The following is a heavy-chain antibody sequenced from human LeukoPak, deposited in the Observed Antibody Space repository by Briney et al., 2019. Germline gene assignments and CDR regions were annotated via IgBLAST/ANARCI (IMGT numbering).Heavy chain of an antibody. CDR1: GFTFNSYA. Sequence: PGGSLRLSCAASGFTFNSYAMSWFRQAPGTGLEWVSTVGGSGSDTFYADSVKGRFTISRDNSNNAVYLQMNSLRVEDTALYYCAKRAPPGTAVGVPYYFDHWGQGTLVTVSS. D-gene: IGHD6-19*01. CDR2: VGGSGSDT. J-gene: IGHJ4*02. CDR3: AKRAPPGTAVGVPYYFDH. V-gene: IGHV3-23*01.